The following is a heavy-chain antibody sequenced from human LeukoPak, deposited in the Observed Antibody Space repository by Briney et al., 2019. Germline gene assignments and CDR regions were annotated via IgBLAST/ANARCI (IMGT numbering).Heavy chain of an antibody. CDR2: ISALTGDT. V-gene: IGHV1-18*01. CDR3: AREATGRAFDP. J-gene: IGHJ5*02. D-gene: IGHD1-1*01. Sequence: ASVKVSCKASGYNFNDFGVTWVRQAPGQGLEWMGWISALTGDTNYAQKFQGRVTMTTDTSTDTAYMEMRSLRSDDTAVYYCAREATGRAFDPWGQGTLVTVSS. CDR1: GYNFNDFG.